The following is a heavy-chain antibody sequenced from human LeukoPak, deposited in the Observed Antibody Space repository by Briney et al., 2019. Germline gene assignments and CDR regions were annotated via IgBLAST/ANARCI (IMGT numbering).Heavy chain of an antibody. CDR2: IYHSGST. CDR1: GGSISSGGYY. J-gene: IGHJ4*02. D-gene: IGHD3-10*01. V-gene: IGHV4-30-2*01. Sequence: SQTLSLTCTVSGGSISSGGYYWSWIRQPPGKGLEWIGYIYHSGSTYYNPSLKSRVTISVDRSKNQFSLKLSSVTAADTAVYYCARETRITMVRGATGYFDYWGQGTLVTVSS. CDR3: ARETRITMVRGATGYFDY.